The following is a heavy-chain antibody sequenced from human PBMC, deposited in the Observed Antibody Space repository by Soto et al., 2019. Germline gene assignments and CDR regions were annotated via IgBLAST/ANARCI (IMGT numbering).Heavy chain of an antibody. J-gene: IGHJ4*02. D-gene: IGHD6-19*01. CDR3: AKAGMHSSGWYEDEYYFDY. CDR1: GFTFSSYA. CDR2: ISGSGGST. V-gene: IGHV3-23*01. Sequence: EVQLLESGGGLVQPGGSLRLSCAASGFTFSSYAMSWVRQAPGKGLEWVSAISGSGGSTYYADSVKGRFTISRDNSKNTLYLQMNSLRAEDTAVYYCAKAGMHSSGWYEDEYYFDYWGQGTLVTVSS.